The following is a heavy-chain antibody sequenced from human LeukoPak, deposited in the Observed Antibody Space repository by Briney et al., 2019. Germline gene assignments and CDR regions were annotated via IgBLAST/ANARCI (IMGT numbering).Heavy chain of an antibody. V-gene: IGHV3-53*01. CDR3: AREVVSIPSYFES. Sequence: GGSLRLSCAASGFTVSSSYMYWVRQAPGNGLEWVSFFYRGEITYYAESVRGRFTISRDISKNTLYLLMNSLIPEDTAVYYCAREVVSIPSYFESWGQGTRVTVSS. CDR2: FYRGEIT. D-gene: IGHD2-15*01. CDR1: GFTVSSSY. J-gene: IGHJ4*02.